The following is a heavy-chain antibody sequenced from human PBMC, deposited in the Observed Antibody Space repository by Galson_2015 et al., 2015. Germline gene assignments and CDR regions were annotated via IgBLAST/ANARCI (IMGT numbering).Heavy chain of an antibody. J-gene: IGHJ3*02. CDR2: ISYDGSNK. Sequence: SLRLSCAASGFTFSSYAMHWVRQAPGKGLEWVAVISYDGSNKYYADSVKGRFTISRDNSKNTLYLQMNSLRAEDTAVYYCARDSHDAFDIWGQGTMVTVSS. CDR1: GFTFSSYA. V-gene: IGHV3-30-3*01. CDR3: ARDSHDAFDI.